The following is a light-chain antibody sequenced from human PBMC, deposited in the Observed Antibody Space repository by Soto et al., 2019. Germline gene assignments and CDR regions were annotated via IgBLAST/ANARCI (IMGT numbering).Light chain of an antibody. V-gene: IGLV1-44*01. CDR2: TNN. J-gene: IGLJ2*01. Sequence: QSVLTQPPSASGTPGQRGTISCSGSSSNIGSNTVNWYQHLPGTAHKLLIDTNNQRPSGVPDRFSVTKSGTSASLAISGLQSEDEADYYCAAWDDSLNGLVFGGGTQLTVL. CDR3: AAWDDSLNGLV. CDR1: SSNIGSNT.